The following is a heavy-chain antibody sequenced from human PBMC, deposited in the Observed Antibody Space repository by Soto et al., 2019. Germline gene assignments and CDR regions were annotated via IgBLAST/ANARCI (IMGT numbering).Heavy chain of an antibody. CDR3: ARDSGSGSYSYNYCDP. Sequence: PSQTLSLTWALYGGSVSSDYRRWIRVSPGKGLAWSGYISYSGLTNYSHPLKSRGTISLDTSKNPFSLKLSAETAADTAVYYCARDSGSGSYSYNYCDPWGQGTLVTV. J-gene: IGHJ5*02. V-gene: IGHV4-59*02. CDR2: ISYSGLT. CDR1: GGSVSSDY. D-gene: IGHD3-10*01.